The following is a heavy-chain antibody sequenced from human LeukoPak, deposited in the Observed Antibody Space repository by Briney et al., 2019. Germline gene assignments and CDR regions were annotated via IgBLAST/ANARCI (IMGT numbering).Heavy chain of an antibody. D-gene: IGHD6-13*01. J-gene: IGHJ1*01. Sequence: GGSLRLSCAASGFTFANYWMTWVRQAPGKGLEWVAIINFDGSEKYYADSLKGRFTISRDNTGKSLYLQMNSLRAEDTALYYCARDGDSGWSLSHWGQGTLVTVSS. CDR1: GFTFANYW. CDR3: ARDGDSGWSLSH. V-gene: IGHV3-7*01. CDR2: INFDGSEK.